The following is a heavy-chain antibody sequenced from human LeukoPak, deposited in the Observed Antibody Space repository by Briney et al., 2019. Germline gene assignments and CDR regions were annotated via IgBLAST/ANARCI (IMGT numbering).Heavy chain of an antibody. Sequence: SQTLSLTCAISGDSVSSNSAAWNWIRQSPSRGLEWLGRTYYRSKWYNDYAVSVKSRITINPDTSKNQFSLQLNSVTPEDTAVYYCARGGWLRISSYYYYYMDVWGKGTTVTVPS. CDR1: GDSVSSNSAA. V-gene: IGHV6-1*01. CDR2: TYYRSKWYN. J-gene: IGHJ6*03. CDR3: ARGGWLRISSYYYYYMDV. D-gene: IGHD5-12*01.